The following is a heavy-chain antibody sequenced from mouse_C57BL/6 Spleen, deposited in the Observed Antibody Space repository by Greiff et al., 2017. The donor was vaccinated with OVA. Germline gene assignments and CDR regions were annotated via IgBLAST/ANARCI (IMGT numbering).Heavy chain of an antibody. V-gene: IGHV1-82*01. J-gene: IGHJ3*01. CDR1: GYAFSSSW. CDR3: AREGFYYGSSPWFAY. CDR2: IYPGDGDT. D-gene: IGHD1-1*01. Sequence: VKLMESGPELVKPGASVKISCKASGYAFSSSWMNWVKQRPGKGLEWIGRIYPGDGDTNYNGKFKGKATLTADKSSSTAYMQLSSLTSEDSAVYFCAREGFYYGSSPWFAYWGQGTLVTVSA.